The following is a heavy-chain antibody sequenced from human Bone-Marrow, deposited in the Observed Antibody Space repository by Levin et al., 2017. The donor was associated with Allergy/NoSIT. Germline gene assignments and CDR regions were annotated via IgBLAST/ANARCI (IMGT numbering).Heavy chain of an antibody. CDR1: GGSFSGYY. J-gene: IGHJ6*02. V-gene: IGHV4-34*01. CDR2: INHSGST. CDR3: ASLPKGRKLELQEFYDDYGMDV. Sequence: TASETLSLTCAVYGGSFSGYYWSWIRQPPGKGLEWIGEINHSGSTNYNPSLKSRVTISVDTSKNQFSLKLSSVTAADTAVYYCASLPKGRKLELQEFYDDYGMDVWGQGTTVTVSS. D-gene: IGHD1-7*01.